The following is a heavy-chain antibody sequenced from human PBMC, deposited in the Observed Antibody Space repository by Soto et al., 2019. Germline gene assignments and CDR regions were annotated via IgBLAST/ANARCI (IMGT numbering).Heavy chain of an antibody. Sequence: SPKVSCKASGGTFSSYAISWVRKAPGQGLEWMGGIIPIFGTATYAQKFQGRVTITADKSTSTAYMELSSLRSEDTAVYYCAIGIGYCSGGSCYFLDWFDPWGQGTLVTVSS. J-gene: IGHJ5*02. CDR3: AIGIGYCSGGSCYFLDWFDP. CDR2: IIPIFGTA. CDR1: GGTFSSYA. D-gene: IGHD2-15*01. V-gene: IGHV1-69*06.